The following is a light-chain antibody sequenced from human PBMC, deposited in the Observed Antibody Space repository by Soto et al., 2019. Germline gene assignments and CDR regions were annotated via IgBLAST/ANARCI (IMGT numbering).Light chain of an antibody. CDR1: SSDVGSYNL. CDR2: EGS. Sequence: QSVLTQPASVSGSPGQSITISCTGTSSDVGSYNLVSWYQQHPGKALKLMIYEGSKRPSGVSNRFSGSKSGNTASLTISGLQAEDEADYYCCSYAGSSTPYVFGTGTKLTVL. CDR3: CSYAGSSTPYV. J-gene: IGLJ1*01. V-gene: IGLV2-23*01.